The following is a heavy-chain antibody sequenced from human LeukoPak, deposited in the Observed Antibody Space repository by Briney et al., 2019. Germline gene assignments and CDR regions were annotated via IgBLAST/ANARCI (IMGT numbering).Heavy chain of an antibody. CDR1: GGPISSYY. V-gene: IGHV4-59*08. CDR3: ARLTSNWFDP. Sequence: SETLSLTCTVSGGPISSYYWSWIRQPPGKGLEWIGYIYYSGSTNYNPSLKSRVTISVDTSKNQFSLKLSSVTAADTAVYYCARLTSNWFDPWGQGTLVTVSS. CDR2: IYYSGST. J-gene: IGHJ5*02. D-gene: IGHD1-1*01.